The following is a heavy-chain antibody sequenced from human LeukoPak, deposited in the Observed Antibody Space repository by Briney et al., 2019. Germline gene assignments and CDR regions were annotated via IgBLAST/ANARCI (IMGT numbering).Heavy chain of an antibody. J-gene: IGHJ4*02. Sequence: PGGSLRLSCTTSGFTFSSYHMGWVRQAPGKGLGWVSTISGRGYSTHYADSVRGRFTISRDNSKNTLYLQMSSLRAEDTALYYCANLGEYSDSSLRNFGGQGTLVAVSS. CDR1: GFTFSSYH. V-gene: IGHV3-23*01. CDR2: ISGRGYST. D-gene: IGHD6-6*01. CDR3: ANLGEYSDSSLRNF.